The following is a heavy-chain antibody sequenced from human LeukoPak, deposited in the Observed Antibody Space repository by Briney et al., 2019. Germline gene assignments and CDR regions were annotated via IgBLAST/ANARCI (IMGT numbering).Heavy chain of an antibody. D-gene: IGHD3-10*01. Sequence: PETLSLTCTVSGYSISSGYYWGWIRQPPGKGLEWIGSIYHSGSTYYNPSLKSRVTISVDTSKNQFSLKLSSETAADTAVYYCASTMVRGVPPDYWGQGTLVTVSS. V-gene: IGHV4-38-2*02. J-gene: IGHJ4*02. CDR2: IYHSGST. CDR1: GYSISSGYY. CDR3: ASTMVRGVPPDY.